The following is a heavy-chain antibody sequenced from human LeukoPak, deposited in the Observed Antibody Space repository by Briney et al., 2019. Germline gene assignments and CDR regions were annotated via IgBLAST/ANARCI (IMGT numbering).Heavy chain of an antibody. CDR3: ARDRPNWGIDY. V-gene: IGHV3-74*01. CDR2: INSDGSST. Sequence: GGSLRLSCAASGFTFSSYSMNWVRQAPGKGLVWVSRINSDGSSTSYADSVKGRFTMSRDNAKNSVFLQMNSLRDEDTAVYYCARDRPNWGIDYWGQGTLVTVSS. D-gene: IGHD7-27*01. J-gene: IGHJ4*02. CDR1: GFTFSSYS.